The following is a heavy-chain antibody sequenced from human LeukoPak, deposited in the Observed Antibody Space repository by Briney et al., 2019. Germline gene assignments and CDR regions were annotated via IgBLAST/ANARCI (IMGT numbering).Heavy chain of an antibody. J-gene: IGHJ4*02. D-gene: IGHD1-26*01. Sequence: PGGSLRLSCAASGFTFSSYSINWVRQAPGKGLEWVSSISSSSSYIYYADSVKGRFTISRDNAKNSLYLQMNSLRAEDTAVYYCARVSDGAFDYWGQGTLVTVSS. CDR2: ISSSSSYI. CDR1: GFTFSSYS. CDR3: ARVSDGAFDY. V-gene: IGHV3-21*01.